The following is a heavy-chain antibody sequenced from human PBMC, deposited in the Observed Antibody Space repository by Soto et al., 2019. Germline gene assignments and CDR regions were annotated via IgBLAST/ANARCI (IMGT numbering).Heavy chain of an antibody. CDR2: INPGRGST. CDR1: GYTFTSYY. V-gene: IGHV1-46*01. Sequence: QVQLVQSGAEVKKPGASVKVSCKASGYTFTSYYMHWVRQAPVQGLEWMGIINPGRGSTVYAQKCQGRVTMTRDTSTSTVYMELSSLRSEDTAVYYCARRGNHYYGMDVWGQGTTVTVS. D-gene: IGHD1-1*01. CDR3: ARRGNHYYGMDV. J-gene: IGHJ6*02.